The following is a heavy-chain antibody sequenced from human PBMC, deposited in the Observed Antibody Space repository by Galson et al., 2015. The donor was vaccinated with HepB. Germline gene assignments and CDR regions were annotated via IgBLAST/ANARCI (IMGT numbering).Heavy chain of an antibody. CDR2: INPSGGST. J-gene: IGHJ5*02. D-gene: IGHD2-21*01. V-gene: IGHV1-46*03. CDR3: AREGGAYCGGDCYNWFDP. CDR1: GYTFTSYY. Sequence: SVKVSCKASGYTFTSYYMHWVRQAPGQGLEWMGIINPSGGSTSYAQKFQGRVTMTRDTSTSTVYMELSSLRSEDTAVYYCAREGGAYCGGDCYNWFDPWGQGTLVTVSS.